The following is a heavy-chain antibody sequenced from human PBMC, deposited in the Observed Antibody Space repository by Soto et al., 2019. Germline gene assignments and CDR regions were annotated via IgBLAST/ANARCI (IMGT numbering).Heavy chain of an antibody. Sequence: QVQLVQSGAEVKKPGSSVKVSCKASGGTFSSYTISWVRQAPGQGLEWMGTIIPILGIANYAQKFQGRVTITADKSTRTAYMELGRLRSDDTAVYYCAYETRKETGIAAAGTDYWGQGTLVTVSS. D-gene: IGHD6-13*01. J-gene: IGHJ4*02. CDR1: GGTFSSYT. V-gene: IGHV1-69*02. CDR3: AYETRKETGIAAAGTDY. CDR2: IIPILGIA.